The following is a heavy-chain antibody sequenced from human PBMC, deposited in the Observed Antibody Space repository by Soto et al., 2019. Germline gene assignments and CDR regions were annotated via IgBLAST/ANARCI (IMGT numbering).Heavy chain of an antibody. CDR3: ARANRLGYCSGGSCRYYYGMDV. CDR2: IKQDGSEK. V-gene: IGHV3-7*01. CDR1: GFTFSSYW. D-gene: IGHD2-15*01. J-gene: IGHJ6*02. Sequence: GGSLRLSCAASGFTFSSYWMSWVRQAPGKGLEWVANIKQDGSEKYYVDSVKGRFTISRGNAKNSLYLQMNSLRAEDTAVYYCARANRLGYCSGGSCRYYYGMDVWGQGTTVTVSS.